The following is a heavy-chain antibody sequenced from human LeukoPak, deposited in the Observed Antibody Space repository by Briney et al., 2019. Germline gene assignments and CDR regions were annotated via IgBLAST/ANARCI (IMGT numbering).Heavy chain of an antibody. CDR1: GFTVSSNY. Sequence: GGSLRLSCAVSGFTVSSNYMSWVRQAPGKGLEWVSVLYSGGNTYYADSVKGRFTISRDNSKNTLYLQMNSLKTEDTAMYYCTTGGYGVGWGQGTLVTVSS. V-gene: IGHV3-53*01. CDR2: LYSGGNT. D-gene: IGHD4-17*01. CDR3: TTGGYGVG. J-gene: IGHJ4*02.